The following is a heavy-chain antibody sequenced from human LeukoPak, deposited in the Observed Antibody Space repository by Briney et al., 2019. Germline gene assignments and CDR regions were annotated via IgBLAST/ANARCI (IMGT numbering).Heavy chain of an antibody. V-gene: IGHV3-23*01. CDR2: ISGSGGST. CDR3: ARDYLYAFDY. Sequence: GGSLRLSCVASGFTFSSYAMSWVRQAPGKGLEWVSAISGSGGSTYYADSVKGRFTISRDNAKNALYLQMNSLRAEDTAVYFCARDYLYAFDYWGQGTLVTVSS. D-gene: IGHD2-2*01. CDR1: GFTFSSYA. J-gene: IGHJ4*02.